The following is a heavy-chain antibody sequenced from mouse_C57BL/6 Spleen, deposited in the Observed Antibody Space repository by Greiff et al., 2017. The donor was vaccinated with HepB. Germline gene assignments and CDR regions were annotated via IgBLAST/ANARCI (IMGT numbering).Heavy chain of an antibody. D-gene: IGHD1-1*01. Sequence: QVQLQQSGPGLVQPSQSLSITCTVSGFSLTSYGVHWVRQSPGKGLGWLGVIWSGGSTDYNAAFISRLSISKDTSQSQVFVKMNSLQADDTAIYYCARKRTVVAPGFAYWGQGTLVTVSA. CDR2: IWSGGST. CDR1: GFSLTSYG. V-gene: IGHV2-2*01. J-gene: IGHJ3*01. CDR3: ARKRTVVAPGFAY.